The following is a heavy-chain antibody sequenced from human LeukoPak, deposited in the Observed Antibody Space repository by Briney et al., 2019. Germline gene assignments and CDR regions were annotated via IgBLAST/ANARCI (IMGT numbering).Heavy chain of an antibody. CDR1: RASISIYY. V-gene: IGHV4-59*01. CDR3: ARGSDFGDY. J-gene: IGHJ4*02. Sequence: SETLSLTCTVSRASISIYYWGWIRQPPGKGLEWIGYIYYSGSTNYNPSLKGRVTMSVDTSKNQFSLRLSSVTAADTAVYYCARGSDFGDYWGQGTLVTVSS. D-gene: IGHD4-17*01. CDR2: IYYSGST.